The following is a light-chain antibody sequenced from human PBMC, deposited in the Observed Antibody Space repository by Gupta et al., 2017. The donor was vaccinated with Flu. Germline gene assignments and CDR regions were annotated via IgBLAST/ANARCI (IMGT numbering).Light chain of an antibody. CDR3: AAWDDSLNGWV. Sequence: QSVLTQPPSPFGPPPQRVTITCSGTRSNIGENVVSWLQGVPGSAPRLLSYRNDKRPSGVSERFSGSRSGTSASLTISGLQSEDEADYYCAAWDDSLNGWVFGGGTKLTVL. V-gene: IGLV1-44*01. J-gene: IGLJ3*02. CDR2: RND. CDR1: RSNIGENV.